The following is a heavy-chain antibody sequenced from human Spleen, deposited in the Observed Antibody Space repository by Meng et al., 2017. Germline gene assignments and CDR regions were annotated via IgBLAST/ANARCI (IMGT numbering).Heavy chain of an antibody. CDR1: EFTFTNAW. J-gene: IGHJ4*02. CDR2: IKSKTDGGTT. D-gene: IGHD3-22*01. V-gene: IGHV3-15*01. CDR3: TTDDSSGYYFGRFDY. Sequence: GESLKISCAASEFTFTNAWMSWVRQAPGKGLEWVGRIKSKTDGGTTDYAAPVKGRFTISRDDSKKTLYLQMNSLKTEDTAVYYCTTDDSSGYYFGRFDYWGQGKLVTVSS.